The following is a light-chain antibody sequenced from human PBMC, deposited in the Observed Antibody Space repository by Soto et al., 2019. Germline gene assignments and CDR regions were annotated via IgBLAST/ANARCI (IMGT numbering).Light chain of an antibody. Sequence: QSVLTQPPSASGTPGQRVTISCSGSSSNIGSNYVYWYQQLPGTAPKLLIYRNNQRPSGVPDRFSGSKSGTSASLAISGLRSEDEADYYWAAWEDSLSGVVVCGGTQLTVL. CDR1: SSNIGSNY. CDR3: AAWEDSLSGVV. CDR2: RNN. V-gene: IGLV1-47*01. J-gene: IGLJ2*01.